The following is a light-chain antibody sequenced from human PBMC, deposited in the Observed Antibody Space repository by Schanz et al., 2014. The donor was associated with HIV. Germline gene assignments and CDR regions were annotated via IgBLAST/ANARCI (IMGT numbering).Light chain of an antibody. CDR2: GAS. J-gene: IGKJ3*01. CDR3: QQYATSAFT. CDR1: QSVGSV. V-gene: IGKV3-20*01. Sequence: EIVLTQSPATLSMSPGERATLSCRASQSVGSVLAWYQQKPGQAPRLLIYGASSRATGIPDRFSGSGSGTDFSLTISRLEPEDFAVYFCQQYATSAFTFGPGTKVDIK.